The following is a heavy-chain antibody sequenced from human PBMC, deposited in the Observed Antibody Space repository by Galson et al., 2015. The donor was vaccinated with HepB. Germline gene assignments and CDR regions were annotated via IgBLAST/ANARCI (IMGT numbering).Heavy chain of an antibody. CDR2: IHQDGRER. D-gene: IGHD2-8*01. Sequence: SLRLSCAASGFTFSNYWMSWVRQAPGKGLEWVANIHQDGRERYFVDSVKGRFTFSRDNATNSLFLQMNSLRAEDTAVYYCARGARYCTNGACYGYSFDCWGQGTLVTVSS. V-gene: IGHV3-7*01. CDR1: GFTFSNYW. CDR3: ARGARYCTNGACYGYSFDC. J-gene: IGHJ4*02.